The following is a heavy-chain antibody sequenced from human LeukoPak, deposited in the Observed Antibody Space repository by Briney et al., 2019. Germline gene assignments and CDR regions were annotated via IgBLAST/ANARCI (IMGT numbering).Heavy chain of an antibody. CDR2: ISSSSSYI. D-gene: IGHD4-17*01. J-gene: IGHJ4*02. Sequence: GGSLRLSCAASGFTFSSYSMNWVRQAPGKGLEWVSSISSSSSYIYYADSVKGRFTISRDNAKNSLYLQMNSLRAEDTAVYYCARGHYGDYGGYYFDYWGQGTLVTVSP. CDR3: ARGHYGDYGGYYFDY. V-gene: IGHV3-21*01. CDR1: GFTFSSYS.